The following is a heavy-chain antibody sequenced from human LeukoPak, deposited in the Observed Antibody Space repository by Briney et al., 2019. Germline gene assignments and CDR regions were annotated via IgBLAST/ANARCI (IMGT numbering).Heavy chain of an antibody. CDR2: INPNSGGT. CDR3: ARVRYSSSWRPFDY. V-gene: IGHV1-2*02. J-gene: IGHJ4*02. D-gene: IGHD6-13*01. CDR1: GYTFTSYY. Sequence: GASVKVSCKASGYTFTSYYMHWVRQAPGQGLEWMGWINPNSGGTNYAQKFQGRVTMTRDASISTAYMELSRLRSDDTAVYYCARVRYSSSWRPFDYWGQGTLVTVSS.